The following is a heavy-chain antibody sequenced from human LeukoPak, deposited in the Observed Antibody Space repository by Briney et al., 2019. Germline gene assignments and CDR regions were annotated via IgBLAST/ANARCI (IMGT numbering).Heavy chain of an antibody. CDR2: IYNTGST. D-gene: IGHD2-15*01. V-gene: IGHV4-59*01. CDR1: GGSISGYY. CDR3: ARRIPRSAYLDY. J-gene: IGHJ4*02. Sequence: SETLSLTCTVSGGSISGYYWSWIRQPPGKELEYIGNIYNTGSTNYNPSLKSRVTISVDTSKNQFSLKLTSVTAADTAVYYCARRIPRSAYLDYWAREPWSPSPQ.